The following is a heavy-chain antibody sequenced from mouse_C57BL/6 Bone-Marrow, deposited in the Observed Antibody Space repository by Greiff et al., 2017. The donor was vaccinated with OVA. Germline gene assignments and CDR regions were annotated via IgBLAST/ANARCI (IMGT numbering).Heavy chain of an antibody. CDR2: IYPRSGNT. CDR1: GYTFTSYG. Sequence: VQLQQSGAELARPGASVKLSCKASGYTFTSYGISWVKQRTGQGLEWIGEIYPRSGNTYYNEKFKGKATLTADKSSSTAYMELRSLTSEDSAVYFCAREWLRRGAYWGQGTLVTVSA. J-gene: IGHJ3*01. D-gene: IGHD2-2*01. CDR3: AREWLRRGAY. V-gene: IGHV1-81*01.